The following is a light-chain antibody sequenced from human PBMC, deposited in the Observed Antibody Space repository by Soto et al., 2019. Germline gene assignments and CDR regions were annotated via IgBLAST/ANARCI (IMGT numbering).Light chain of an antibody. CDR3: QQYNSWPPRYT. CDR1: QSVSSA. J-gene: IGKJ2*01. CDR2: ASS. V-gene: IGKV3-15*01. Sequence: DIVLTQSPATLSLSPGERVTLSCRASQSVSSALAWYQQKPGQAPRLLIYASSTRATGVPDRFSGSGSGTYFTLTISGLQSEDFAIYYCQQYNSWPPRYTFGQGTTLQI.